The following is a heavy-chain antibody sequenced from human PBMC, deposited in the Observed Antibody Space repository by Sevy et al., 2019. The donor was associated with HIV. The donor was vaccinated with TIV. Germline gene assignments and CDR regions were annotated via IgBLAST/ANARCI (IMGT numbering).Heavy chain of an antibody. CDR1: GYTFTGYY. CDR2: INPNSGGT. D-gene: IGHD3-22*01. V-gene: IGHV1-2*02. J-gene: IGHJ4*02. CDR3: ARAEETGRYYYDSSGYYQYYFDY. Sequence: ASVKVSCKASGYTFTGYYMHWVRQAPGQGLEWMGWINPNSGGTNYAQKFQGRVTMTRDTSTSTAYMELSRLRSDDTAVYYCARAEETGRYYYDSSGYYQYYFDYWGQGTLVTVSS.